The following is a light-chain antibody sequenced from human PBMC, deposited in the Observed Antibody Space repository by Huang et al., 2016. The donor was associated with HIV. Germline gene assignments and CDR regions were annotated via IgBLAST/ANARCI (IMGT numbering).Light chain of an antibody. V-gene: IGKV3-15*01. Sequence: EIVMTQSPATLSVSPGERANLSCRASQSVTSNLAWYQQKPGQAPRLLIYGASTRATGIPARFSGSGSGTEFTLTISSLQSEDFAVYYCQRYDNWPKFTFGPGTKVDIK. CDR3: QRYDNWPKFT. J-gene: IGKJ3*01. CDR2: GAS. CDR1: QSVTSN.